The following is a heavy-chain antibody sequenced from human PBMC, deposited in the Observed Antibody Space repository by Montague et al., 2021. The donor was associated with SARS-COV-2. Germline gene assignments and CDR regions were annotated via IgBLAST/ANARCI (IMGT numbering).Heavy chain of an antibody. CDR1: GGSISSYY. CDR2: ISYSGSA. D-gene: IGHD3-10*01. J-gene: IGHJ4*02. Sequence: SETLSLTCTVSGGSISSYYWSWIRQPPGRGLQWIGYISYSGSANYNPSLKSRVTVSVDTSKSQFSLKLSSVTAADTAVYYCARVQRGYYYGLGVSAHFDYWAQGTLVTVSS. V-gene: IGHV4-59*01. CDR3: ARVQRGYYYGLGVSAHFDY.